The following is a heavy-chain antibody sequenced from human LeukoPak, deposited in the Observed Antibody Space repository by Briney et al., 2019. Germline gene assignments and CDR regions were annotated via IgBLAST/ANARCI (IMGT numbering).Heavy chain of an antibody. V-gene: IGHV1-3*01. CDR2: INAGNGNT. CDR3: ARVPAGETGPYGMDV. Sequence: ASVKVSCKASGYTFTSYAMHWVRQAPGQRLEWMGWINAGNGNTKYSQKFQGRVTITRDTSASTAYMELSSLRSEDTAVYYCARVPAGETGPYGMDVWGKGTTVTVSS. CDR1: GYTFTSYA. D-gene: IGHD3-9*01. J-gene: IGHJ6*04.